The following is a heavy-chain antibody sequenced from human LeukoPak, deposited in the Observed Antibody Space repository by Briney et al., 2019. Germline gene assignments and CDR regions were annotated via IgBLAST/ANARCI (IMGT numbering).Heavy chain of an antibody. CDR1: GYTFTGYY. V-gene: IGHV1-24*01. CDR3: ARVLPGYYSFDD. D-gene: IGHD3-9*01. J-gene: IGHJ4*02. Sequence: GASVKVSCKASGYTFTGYYMHWVRQAPGKGLEWMGGFDPEDGETIYAQKFQGRVTMTEDISTDTAYMELSSLRSEDTAVYYCARVLPGYYSFDDWGQGTRATVSS. CDR2: FDPEDGET.